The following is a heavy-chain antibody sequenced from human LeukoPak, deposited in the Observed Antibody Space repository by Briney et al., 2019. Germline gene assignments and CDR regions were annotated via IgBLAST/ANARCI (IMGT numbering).Heavy chain of an antibody. J-gene: IGHJ6*03. CDR1: GYTFTSYY. D-gene: IGHD3-9*01. Sequence: ASVKVSCKASGYTFTSYYMHWVRQAPGQGLEWMGIINPSGGSTSYAQKFQGRVTMTRDTSTSTVYMELSSLRSEDTAVYYCARDKGDDILTGYRYYYMDVWGKGTTVTISS. V-gene: IGHV1-46*01. CDR2: INPSGGST. CDR3: ARDKGDDILTGYRYYYMDV.